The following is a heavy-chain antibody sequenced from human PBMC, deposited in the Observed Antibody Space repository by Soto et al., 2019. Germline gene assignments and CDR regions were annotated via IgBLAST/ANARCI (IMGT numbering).Heavy chain of an antibody. D-gene: IGHD5-18*01. CDR2: ISTTSTHT. CDR1: GFTFSDFY. V-gene: IGHV3-11*05. Sequence: GGSLRLSCAASGFTFSDFYMTWIRQAPGKGLEWFSYISTTSTHTNYADSVKGRFTVSRDNANNSLYLEMNNLRGDDTAVYFCARDRDTYGHGFFDYWGRGALVTVSS. J-gene: IGHJ4*02. CDR3: ARDRDTYGHGFFDY.